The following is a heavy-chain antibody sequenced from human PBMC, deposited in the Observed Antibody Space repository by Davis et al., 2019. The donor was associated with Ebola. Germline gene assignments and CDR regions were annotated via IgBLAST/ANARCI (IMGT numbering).Heavy chain of an antibody. Sequence: MPGGSLRLSCAVYGGSFSGYYWSWIRQPPGKGLEWIGEINHSGSTNYNPSLKSRVTISVDTSKNQFSLKLSSVTAADTAVYYCARVRGIAAAGRRGERRFDYWGQGTLVTVSS. CDR2: INHSGST. CDR3: ARVRGIAAAGRRGERRFDY. J-gene: IGHJ4*02. D-gene: IGHD6-13*01. V-gene: IGHV4-34*01. CDR1: GGSFSGYY.